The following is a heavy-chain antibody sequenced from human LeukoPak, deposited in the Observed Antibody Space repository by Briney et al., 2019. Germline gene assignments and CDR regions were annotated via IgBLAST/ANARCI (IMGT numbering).Heavy chain of an antibody. CDR1: GGSFSGYY. CDR2: INHSGST. D-gene: IGHD6-13*01. V-gene: IGHV4-34*01. Sequence: SETLSLTCAVYGGSFSGYYWSWIRQPPGKGLEWIGEINHSGSTNYNPSRKTRVTISVDTSKNQFSLKLSSVTAADTAVYYCARVGDQYSSSPLNYFGYWGQGTLVTVSS. CDR3: ARVGDQYSSSPLNYFGY. J-gene: IGHJ4*02.